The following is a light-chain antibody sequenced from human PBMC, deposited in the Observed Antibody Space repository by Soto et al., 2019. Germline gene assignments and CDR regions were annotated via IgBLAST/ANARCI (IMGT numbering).Light chain of an antibody. Sequence: QAVVTQPASVSGSPGQSITISCTGTSNNIGNYNFVSWYQHHPGKAPKLMIYEVSNRPSGVSNRFSGSKSGNTASLTISGLQADDEADYYCSSYTSSYVIFGGGTKLTVL. V-gene: IGLV2-14*01. CDR2: EVS. J-gene: IGLJ2*01. CDR3: SSYTSSYVI. CDR1: SNNIGNYNF.